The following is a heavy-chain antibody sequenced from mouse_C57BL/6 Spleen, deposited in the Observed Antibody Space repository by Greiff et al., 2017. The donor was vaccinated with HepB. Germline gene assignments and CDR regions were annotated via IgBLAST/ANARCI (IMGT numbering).Heavy chain of an antibody. V-gene: IGHV14-1*01. CDR1: GFNIKDYY. D-gene: IGHD2-1*01. Sequence: EVQLQQSGAELVRPGALVKLSCTASGFNIKDYYMHWVKQRPEQGLEWIGRIDPEDGDTEYAPKFQGKATMTADTSSNTAYLQLSSLTSEDTAVYYCTYYGNYAYYFDYWGQGTTLTVSS. CDR3: TYYGNYAYYFDY. CDR2: IDPEDGDT. J-gene: IGHJ2*01.